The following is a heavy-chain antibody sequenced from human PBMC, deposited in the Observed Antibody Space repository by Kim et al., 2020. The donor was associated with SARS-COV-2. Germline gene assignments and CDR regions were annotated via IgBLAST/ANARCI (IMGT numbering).Heavy chain of an antibody. CDR2: ISYDGSNK. J-gene: IGHJ6*02. CDR1: GFTFSSYG. CDR3: AKDHGPSSMIGSGSYYYGMDV. D-gene: IGHD3-10*01. V-gene: IGHV3-30*18. Sequence: GGSLRLSCAASGFTFSSYGMHWVRQAPGKGLEWVAVISYDGSNKYYADSVKGRFTISRDNSKNTLYLQMNSLRAEDTAVYYCAKDHGPSSMIGSGSYYYGMDVWGQGTTVTVSS.